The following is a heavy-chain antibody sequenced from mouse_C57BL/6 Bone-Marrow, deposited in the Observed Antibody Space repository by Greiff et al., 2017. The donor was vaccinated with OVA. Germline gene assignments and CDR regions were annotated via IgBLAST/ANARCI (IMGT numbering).Heavy chain of an antibody. Sequence: EVMLVESGGGLVKPGGSLKLSCAASGFTFSSYAMSWVRQTPEKRLEWVATISDGGSYTYYPDNVKGRFTISRDNAKNNLYLQMSHLKSEDTAMYYCARGGVLYYYAMDYWGQGTSVTVSS. D-gene: IGHD1-1*02. CDR3: ARGGVLYYYAMDY. CDR1: GFTFSSYA. V-gene: IGHV5-4*03. CDR2: ISDGGSYT. J-gene: IGHJ4*01.